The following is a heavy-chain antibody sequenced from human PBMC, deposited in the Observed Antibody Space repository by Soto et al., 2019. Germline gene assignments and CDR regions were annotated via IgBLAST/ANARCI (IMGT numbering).Heavy chain of an antibody. V-gene: IGHV3-30*18. CDR2: ISYDGSNK. CDR1: GFTFSSYG. CDR3: AKDADDFWSGYYRYYYGMDV. Sequence: VQLVESGGGLVQPGGSLRLSCAASGFTFSSYGMHWVRQAPGKGLEWVAVISYDGSNKYYADSVKGRFTISRDNSKNTLYLQMNSLRAEDTAVYYCAKDADDFWSGYYRYYYGMDVWGQGTTVTVSS. D-gene: IGHD3-3*01. J-gene: IGHJ6*02.